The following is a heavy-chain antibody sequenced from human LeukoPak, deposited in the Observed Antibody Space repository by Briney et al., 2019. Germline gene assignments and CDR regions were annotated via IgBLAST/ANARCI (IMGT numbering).Heavy chain of an antibody. CDR3: AKATRYFGSFGYYFDH. Sequence: PGGSLRLSCAASGFKFDDYSMHWVRKVPGKGLEWVAGISWNSDSVGYGDSVKGRFTISRDNAKTALYLQMNSPIPEDTAFYYCAKATRYFGSFGYYFDHWGQGTLVAVSS. CDR1: GFKFDDYS. J-gene: IGHJ4*02. D-gene: IGHD3-9*01. V-gene: IGHV3-9*01. CDR2: ISWNSDSV.